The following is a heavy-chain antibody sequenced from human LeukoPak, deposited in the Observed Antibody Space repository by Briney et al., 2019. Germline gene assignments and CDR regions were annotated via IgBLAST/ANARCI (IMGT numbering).Heavy chain of an antibody. V-gene: IGHV1-18*01. D-gene: IGHD2-2*01. CDR3: ARGEYNIVVVPAATSYYYYYYGMDV. J-gene: IGHJ6*02. CDR1: GYTFTSYG. Sequence: ASVKVSCKASGYTFTSYGISWVRQAPGQGLEWMGWISAYNGNTNYAQKLQGRVTMTTDTSTSTAYMELRSLRSDDTAVYYCARGEYNIVVVPAATSYYYYYYGMDVWGRGTTVTVSS. CDR2: ISAYNGNT.